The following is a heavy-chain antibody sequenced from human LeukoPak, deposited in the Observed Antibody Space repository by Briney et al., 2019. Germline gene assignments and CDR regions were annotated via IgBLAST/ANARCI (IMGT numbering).Heavy chain of an antibody. D-gene: IGHD2-8*01. CDR3: ATYTNRLHY. J-gene: IGHJ4*02. CDR2: IHYTGST. Sequence: SETLSLTCTVSSGSISYFYWNWIRQPPGKGLEWIGYIHYTGSTNYNPSLKSRVTISVDTSKNQFSLKLCSVTAADTAVYYCATYTNRLHYWGQGTLVTVSS. V-gene: IGHV4-59*01. CDR1: SGSISYFY.